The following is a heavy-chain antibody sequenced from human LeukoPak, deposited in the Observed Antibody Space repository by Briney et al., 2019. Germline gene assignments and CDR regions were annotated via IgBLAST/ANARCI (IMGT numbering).Heavy chain of an antibody. V-gene: IGHV4-59*01. CDR1: GGSISSYY. D-gene: IGHD4-17*01. CDR2: IYYSGST. Sequence: PSETLSLTCTVSGGSISSYYWSWIRQPPGKGLEWIGYIYYSGSTNYNPSIKSRLIMSVDTSKNQFSLKLSSVTAADTAVYYCAGKKGTTVFFEYWGQGALVTVSS. CDR3: AGKKGTTVFFEY. J-gene: IGHJ4*02.